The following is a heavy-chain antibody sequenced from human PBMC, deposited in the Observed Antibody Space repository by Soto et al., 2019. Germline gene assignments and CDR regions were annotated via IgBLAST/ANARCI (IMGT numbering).Heavy chain of an antibody. CDR1: GYTFTDYY. CDR2: INPKSGTT. V-gene: IGHV1-2*02. Sequence: QVQLVQSGAEVKKPGASVKVSCKASGYTFTDYYMHWVRQAPGQGLEWMGWINPKSGTTNSAQEFQGRVSMTRDTSISTVYMELRRLSSDDTAVYYCARPEGHSDSWQTFYVYWGQGTLVTVSS. D-gene: IGHD6-13*01. J-gene: IGHJ4*02. CDR3: ARPEGHSDSWQTFYVY.